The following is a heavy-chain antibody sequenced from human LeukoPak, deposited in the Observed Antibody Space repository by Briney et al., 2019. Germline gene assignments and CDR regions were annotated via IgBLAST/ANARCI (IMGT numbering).Heavy chain of an antibody. V-gene: IGHV4-39*07. D-gene: IGHD3/OR15-3a*01. Sequence: SETLSLTCTVSGGSIGSSSYYWGWIRQPPGKGLEWIGSIYYSGSTYYNPSLKSRVTISVDTSKSQFSLRLSSVTAADTAVYYCARGSLDHYYYYYMDVWGKGTTVTVSS. J-gene: IGHJ6*03. CDR3: ARGSLDHYYYYYMDV. CDR2: IYYSGST. CDR1: GGSIGSSSYY.